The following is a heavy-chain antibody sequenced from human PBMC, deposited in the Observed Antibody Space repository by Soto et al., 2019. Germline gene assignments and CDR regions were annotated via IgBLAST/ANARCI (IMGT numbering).Heavy chain of an antibody. Sequence: GGSLRLSCAASGFTFSSYAMSWVRQAPGKGLEWVSAISGSGGSTYYADSVKGRFTISRDNSKNTLYLQMNSLRAEDTAVYYCASNTRVNEHFDYWGQGTLVTVSS. CDR1: GFTFSSYA. CDR2: ISGSGGST. J-gene: IGHJ4*02. V-gene: IGHV3-23*01. D-gene: IGHD1-1*01. CDR3: ASNTRVNEHFDY.